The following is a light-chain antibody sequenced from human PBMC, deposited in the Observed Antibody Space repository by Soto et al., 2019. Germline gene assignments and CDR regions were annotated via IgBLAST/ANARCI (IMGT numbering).Light chain of an antibody. CDR3: KSYAGSNTYV. J-gene: IGLJ1*01. V-gene: IGLV2-8*01. Sequence: QSAPTQPPAASGSPGQSVTISCTGTKSDIGVYDFVSWYQHHPGKAPRLIIYEVVQRPSGVPDRFSGSKSGNTASLTVSGLQAADEADYFCKSYAGSNTYVFGSGTKVTV. CDR2: EVV. CDR1: KSDIGVYDF.